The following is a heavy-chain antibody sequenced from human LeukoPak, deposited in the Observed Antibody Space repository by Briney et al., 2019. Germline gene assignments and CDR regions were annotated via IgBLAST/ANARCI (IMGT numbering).Heavy chain of an antibody. CDR2: LWSGGTTK. J-gene: IGHJ4*02. V-gene: IGHV3-33*01. CDR1: GFTLNNYG. CDR3: ARDLSSWTPGIY. Sequence: GGSLRLSCATSGFTLNNYGMHWVRQAPGKGLEWVAVLWSGGTTKNYADSVNGRFTISRDTSKNTVYLQMNSLRAEDTALYFCARDLSSWTPGIYGGQGTLVTPSA. D-gene: IGHD6-13*01.